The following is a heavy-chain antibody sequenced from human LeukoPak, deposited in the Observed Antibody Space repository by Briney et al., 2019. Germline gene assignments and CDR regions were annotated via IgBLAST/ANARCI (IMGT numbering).Heavy chain of an antibody. Sequence: ASVKVSCKASGYTFTSYGISWVRQAPGQGREWMGWISAYNGYTNYAQKLHGRVTMTTDTSTSTAYMELRSLRSDDTAVYYCARVRLWFGEYYPDYWGQGTLVTVSS. CDR2: ISAYNGYT. J-gene: IGHJ4*02. V-gene: IGHV1-18*01. CDR1: GYTFTSYG. CDR3: ARVRLWFGEYYPDY. D-gene: IGHD3-10*01.